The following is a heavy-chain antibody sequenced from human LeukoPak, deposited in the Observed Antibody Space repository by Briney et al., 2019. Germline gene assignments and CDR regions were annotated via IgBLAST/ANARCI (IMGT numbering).Heavy chain of an antibody. D-gene: IGHD1-7*01. V-gene: IGHV4-4*09. Sequence: PSETLSLTCTVSGGSISSYYWSWIRQPPGKGLEWIGYIYTSGSTNYNPSLKSRVTISVDTSKNQFSLKLSPVSAADTAVYYCARQTLRYNWNLPFDPWGQGTLVTVSS. CDR3: ARQTLRYNWNLPFDP. CDR1: GGSISSYY. J-gene: IGHJ5*02. CDR2: IYTSGST.